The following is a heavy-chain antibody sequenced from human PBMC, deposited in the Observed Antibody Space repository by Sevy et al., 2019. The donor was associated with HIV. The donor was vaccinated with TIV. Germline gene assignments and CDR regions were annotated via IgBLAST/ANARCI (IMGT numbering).Heavy chain of an antibody. V-gene: IGHV6-1*01. Sequence: KQSQTLSLTCAISGDSVSSNSAAWNWIRQSPSRGLEWLGRTYYRSKWYNDYAVSVKSRITINPDTSKNHFSLQLNSVTPEDTAVYYCARATLRFFRNSFYYYYGMDVWGQGTTVTVSS. CDR1: GDSVSSNSAA. CDR3: ARATLRFFRNSFYYYYGMDV. CDR2: TYYRSKWYN. J-gene: IGHJ6*02. D-gene: IGHD3-3*01.